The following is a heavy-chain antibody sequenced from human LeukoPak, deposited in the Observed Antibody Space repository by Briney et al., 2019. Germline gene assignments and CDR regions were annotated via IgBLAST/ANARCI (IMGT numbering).Heavy chain of an antibody. D-gene: IGHD5-18*01. V-gene: IGHV4-30-4*08. CDR3: ARAIADTAMVYFDY. J-gene: IGHJ4*02. CDR1: GGSISSGDYY. CDR2: IYYSGST. Sequence: SETLSLTCTVSGGSISSGDYYWSWIHQPPGKGLEWIGYIYYSGSTYYNPSLKSRVTISVDTSKNQFSLKLSSVTAADTAVYYCARAIADTAMVYFDYWGQGTLVTVSS.